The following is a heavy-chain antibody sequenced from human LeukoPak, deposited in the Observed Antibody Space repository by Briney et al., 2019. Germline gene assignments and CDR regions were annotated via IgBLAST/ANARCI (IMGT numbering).Heavy chain of an antibody. CDR3: EKAVTSDYHSLYYNYYMDV. Sequence: PGGSLRLSCAASGFTFRSYAMHWVRQAPGKGLEWVAVISYDGSNKYFGDSVKGRFTISRDNSKNTLYLQMDSLRAEDTAIYYCEKAVTSDYHSLYYNYYMDVWGKGTTVTVSS. D-gene: IGHD3-10*01. V-gene: IGHV3-30*18. CDR2: ISYDGSNK. CDR1: GFTFRSYA. J-gene: IGHJ6*03.